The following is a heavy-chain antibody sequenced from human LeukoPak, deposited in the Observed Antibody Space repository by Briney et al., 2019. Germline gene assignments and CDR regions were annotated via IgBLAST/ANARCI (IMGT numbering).Heavy chain of an antibody. CDR1: GFTFSSYW. V-gene: IGHV3-74*01. Sequence: GGSLRLSCAASGFTFSSYWTHWVRQAPGKGLVWVSRINSDGSSTSYADSVKGRFTISRDNAKNTLYLQMNSLRAEDTAVYYCARDSRGGYGIDYWGQGTLVTVSS. D-gene: IGHD5-18*01. CDR3: ARDSRGGYGIDY. CDR2: INSDGSST. J-gene: IGHJ4*02.